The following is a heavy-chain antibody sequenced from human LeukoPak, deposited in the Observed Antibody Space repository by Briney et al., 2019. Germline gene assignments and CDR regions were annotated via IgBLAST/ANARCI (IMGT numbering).Heavy chain of an antibody. CDR1: GGSISSYY. J-gene: IGHJ4*02. D-gene: IGHD1-26*01. CDR2: IYTSGST. V-gene: IGHV4-4*07. Sequence: SETLSLTCTVSGGSISSYYWSWIRQPAGKGLEWIGRIYTSGSTNYNPSLKSRVTMSVGTSKNQFSLKLSSVTAADTAVYYCAREGEEWELLGNYFDYWGQGTLVTVSS. CDR3: AREGEEWELLGNYFDY.